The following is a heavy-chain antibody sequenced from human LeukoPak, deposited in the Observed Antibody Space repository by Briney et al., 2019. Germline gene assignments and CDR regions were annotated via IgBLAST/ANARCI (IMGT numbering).Heavy chain of an antibody. CDR2: ISYDGSNK. CDR3: ASDDYVWGSYRNFDY. J-gene: IGHJ4*02. V-gene: IGHV3-30*04. Sequence: GGSLRLSCAASGSTFSSYAMHWVRQAPGKGLEWVAVISYDGSNKYYADSVKGRFTISRDNAKNSLYLQMNSLRAEDTAVYYCASDDYVWGSYRNFDYWGQGTLVTVSS. D-gene: IGHD3-16*02. CDR1: GSTFSSYA.